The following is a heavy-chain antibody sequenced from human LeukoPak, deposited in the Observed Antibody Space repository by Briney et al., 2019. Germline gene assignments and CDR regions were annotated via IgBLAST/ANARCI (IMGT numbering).Heavy chain of an antibody. D-gene: IGHD6-13*01. Sequence: PSETLSLTCTVSGGSISSSSYYWGWIRQPPGKGLEWIGSIYYSGSTYYNPSLKSRVTISVDTSKNQFSLKLSSVTAADTAVYYCARVGIAAPGYAFDIWGQGTMVTVSS. CDR3: ARVGIAAPGYAFDI. CDR1: GGSISSSSYY. CDR2: IYYSGST. J-gene: IGHJ3*02. V-gene: IGHV4-39*07.